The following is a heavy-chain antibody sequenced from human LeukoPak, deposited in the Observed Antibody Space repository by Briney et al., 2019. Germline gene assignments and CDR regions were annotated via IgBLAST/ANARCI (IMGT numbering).Heavy chain of an antibody. V-gene: IGHV3-23*01. CDR3: AKRDCSDNNCYFVN. Sequence: GGSLRLSCAASGFTLSSYGMSWVRQAPAKGLEWVSTLSARGDSTFYVDSVKGRFTISRDNSKNTLYLQMHSLRAEDTAVYFCAKRDCSDNNCYFVNWGQGTPVTVSS. D-gene: IGHD1-20*01. J-gene: IGHJ4*02. CDR1: GFTLSSYG. CDR2: LSARGDST.